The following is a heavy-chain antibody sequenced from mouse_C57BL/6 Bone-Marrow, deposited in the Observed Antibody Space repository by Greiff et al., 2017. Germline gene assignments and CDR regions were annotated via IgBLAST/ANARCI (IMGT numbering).Heavy chain of an antibody. V-gene: IGHV1-85*01. CDR3: ARLEFGGRSGDWYFDV. Sequence: VNVVESGPELVKPGASVKLSCKASGYTFTSYDINWVKQRPGQGLEWIGGIYPRDGSTKYNEKFKGKATLTVDTSSSTAYMELHSLTSEDSAVYFCARLEFGGRSGDWYFDVWGTGTTVTVSS. CDR1: GYTFTSYD. CDR2: IYPRDGST. D-gene: IGHD1-1*01. J-gene: IGHJ1*03.